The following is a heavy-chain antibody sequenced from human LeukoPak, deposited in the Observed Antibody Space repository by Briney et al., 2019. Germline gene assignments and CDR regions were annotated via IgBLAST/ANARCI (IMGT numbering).Heavy chain of an antibody. J-gene: IGHJ3*02. CDR2: ISSSSSTI. V-gene: IGHV3-48*04. Sequence: GGSLRLSCAASGFTFSSYSMNWVRQAPGKGLEWVSYISSSSSTIYYADSVKGRFTISRDNAKNSLYLQMNSLRAEDTAVYYCARDQSRSLHCGGDCFAFDIWGQGTMVTVSS. CDR1: GFTFSSYS. CDR3: ARDQSRSLHCGGDCFAFDI. D-gene: IGHD2-21*02.